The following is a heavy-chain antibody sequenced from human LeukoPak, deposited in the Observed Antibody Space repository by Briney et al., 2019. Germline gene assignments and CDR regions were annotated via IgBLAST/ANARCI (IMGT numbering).Heavy chain of an antibody. CDR2: IYHSGST. CDR1: GGSISSGGYY. D-gene: IGHD3-16*01. CDR3: ARDRTLGGYDY. Sequence: TLSLTCTVSGGSISSGGYYWSWIRQPPGKGLEWIGYIYHSGSTYYNPSLKSRVTISVDRSKNQFSLKLSSVTAADTAVYYCARDRTLGGYDYWGQGTLVTVSS. V-gene: IGHV4-30-2*01. J-gene: IGHJ4*02.